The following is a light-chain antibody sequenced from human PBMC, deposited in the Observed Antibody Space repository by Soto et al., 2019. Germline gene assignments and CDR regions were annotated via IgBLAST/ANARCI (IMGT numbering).Light chain of an antibody. CDR1: QSISSY. V-gene: IGKV1-39*01. Sequence: DIHMTQSASALSASAGDRFTITCLASQSISSYSNWYQQKPGKAPKLLIYAASTLQSGVPSRFSGSGSGTDFTLTISRLEPEDFAVYYCQQYADSPLTFGGGTKVDIK. J-gene: IGKJ4*01. CDR3: QQYADSPLT. CDR2: AAS.